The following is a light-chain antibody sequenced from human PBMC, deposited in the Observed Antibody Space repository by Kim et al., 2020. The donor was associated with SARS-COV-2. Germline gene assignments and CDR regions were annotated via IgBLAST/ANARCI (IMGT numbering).Light chain of an antibody. CDR2: AAS. CDR1: QGISSY. J-gene: IGKJ2*01. CDR3: QQLTS. Sequence: DIQLTQSPSFLSASVGDRVTITCRASQGISSYLAWYQQKPGKAPKLLIYAASTLQSGVPSRFSGSGSGTEFTLTISSLQPEDFATYYCQQLTSFGQGTKLEI. V-gene: IGKV1-9*01.